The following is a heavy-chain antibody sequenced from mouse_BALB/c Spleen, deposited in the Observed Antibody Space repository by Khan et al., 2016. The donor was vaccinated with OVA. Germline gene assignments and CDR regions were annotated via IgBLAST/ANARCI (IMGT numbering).Heavy chain of an antibody. Sequence: QVQLQQPGAELARPGASVKMSCKASGYTFTSYSMHWIKQRPGQGLEWIGNINPSNGYTNHNQKFRDKATLTADKSSSTAYMQLSSLTSEDSAVYYCARDIHYHGSGGALDYWGQGTSVTVSS. D-gene: IGHD1-1*01. V-gene: IGHV1-4*01. CDR1: GYTFTSYS. J-gene: IGHJ4*01. CDR2: INPSNGYT. CDR3: ARDIHYHGSGGALDY.